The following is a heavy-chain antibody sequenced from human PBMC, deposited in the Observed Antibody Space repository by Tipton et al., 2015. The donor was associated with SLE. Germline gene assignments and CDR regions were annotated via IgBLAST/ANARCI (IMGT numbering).Heavy chain of an antibody. CDR2: INHSGST. D-gene: IGHD1-26*01. CDR1: GGSFSDYY. Sequence: TLSLTCAVYGGSFSDYYWSWIRQPPGKGLEWIGGINHSGSTNYNPSLKSRVTISVDVSKNQFSLKLRAVTAADTAMYYCARPPRGVGAFDIWGHETMVTVSS. J-gene: IGHJ3*02. V-gene: IGHV4-34*01. CDR3: ARPPRGVGAFDI.